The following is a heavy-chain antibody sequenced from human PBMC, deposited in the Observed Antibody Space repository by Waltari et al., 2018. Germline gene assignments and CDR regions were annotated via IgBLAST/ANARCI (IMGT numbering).Heavy chain of an antibody. V-gene: IGHV4-39*07. CDR3: ARDAVGATLDY. D-gene: IGHD1-26*01. CDR1: GGSISSSSYY. J-gene: IGHJ4*02. CDR2: LYYSGST. Sequence: QLQLQESGPGLVTPSETLSLPFTVPGGSISSSSYYLGWSRQPPGKGLEWIGSLYYSGSTYYNPSLKSRVTISVDTSKNQFSLKLSSVTAADTAVYYCARDAVGATLDYWGQGTLVTVSA.